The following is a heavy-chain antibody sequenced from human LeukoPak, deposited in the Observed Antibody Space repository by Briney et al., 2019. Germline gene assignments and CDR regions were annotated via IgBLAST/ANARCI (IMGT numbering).Heavy chain of an antibody. CDR3: ARGVAAAASIDY. CDR1: GYTFTGYY. CDR2: IKPNSGGT. D-gene: IGHD6-13*01. J-gene: IGHJ4*02. V-gene: IGHV1-2*06. Sequence: ASVNVSCKASGYTFTGYYMHWVRQAPGQGREWMGRIKPNSGGTNYAQKFQGRVTLTRETSISTAYMEMSRLRSDDTAVYYCARGVAAAASIDYWGQGTLVTVSS.